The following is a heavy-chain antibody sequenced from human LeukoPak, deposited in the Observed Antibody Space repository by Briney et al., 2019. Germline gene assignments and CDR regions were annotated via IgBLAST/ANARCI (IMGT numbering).Heavy chain of an antibody. Sequence: GGSLRLSCAASGFTFSSYAMSWVRQAPGKGLEWVSAISGSGGSTYYADSVKDRFTISRDNSKNTLYLQMNSLRAEDTAVYYCAKDVPYYYGSGSYPNWFDPWGQGTLVTVSS. V-gene: IGHV3-23*01. CDR2: ISGSGGST. CDR1: GFTFSSYA. D-gene: IGHD3-10*01. J-gene: IGHJ5*02. CDR3: AKDVPYYYGSGSYPNWFDP.